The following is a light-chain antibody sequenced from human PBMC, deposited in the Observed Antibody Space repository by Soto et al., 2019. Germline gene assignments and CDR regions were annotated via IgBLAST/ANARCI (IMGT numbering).Light chain of an antibody. CDR2: RNN. V-gene: IGLV1-47*01. CDR3: AAWDDSLSGVV. CDR1: SSNIGSNY. J-gene: IGLJ2*01. Sequence: QSVLTQPPSASGTPGQRVTISCSGSSSNIGSNYVFWYQHLPGTAPKLLIYRNNQRPSGVPDRFSGSKSGTSASLAISGLRYEDETEYYCAAWDDSLSGVVFGGGTKLTVL.